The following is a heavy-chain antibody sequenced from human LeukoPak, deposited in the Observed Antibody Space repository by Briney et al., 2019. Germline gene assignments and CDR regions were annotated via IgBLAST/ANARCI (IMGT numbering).Heavy chain of an antibody. D-gene: IGHD5-24*01. CDR1: GYTFTSYY. J-gene: IGHJ4*02. V-gene: IGHV1-46*01. CDR2: IDPSSDTT. Sequence: GASVKVSCKASGYTFTSYYMHWVRQAPGQGLEWMGMIDPSSDTTNYAQKFQGRISMTRDTSTSTVYVDLSSLTSEDTAMYYCARPRSLQPKSPFDCWGQGTLVTVSS. CDR3: ARPRSLQPKSPFDC.